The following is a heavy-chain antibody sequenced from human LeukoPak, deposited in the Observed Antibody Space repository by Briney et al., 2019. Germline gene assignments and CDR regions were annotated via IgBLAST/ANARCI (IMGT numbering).Heavy chain of an antibody. Sequence: GGSLRLSCAASGFTFSSYAMSWVRQAPGKGLEWVSAISGSGSSTHYAGSVRGRFTTSRDNSKRTVYLQMNSLRVEDTAVYYCAPLAANIFDYWGQGTLVTASS. D-gene: IGHD6-25*01. CDR1: GFTFSSYA. CDR3: APLAANIFDY. J-gene: IGHJ4*02. CDR2: ISGSGSST. V-gene: IGHV3-23*01.